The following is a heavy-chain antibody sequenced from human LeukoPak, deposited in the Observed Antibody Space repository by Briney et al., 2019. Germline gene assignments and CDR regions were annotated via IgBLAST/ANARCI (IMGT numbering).Heavy chain of an antibody. CDR3: ARLYYDFWSGYSNWFDP. CDR2: IYSSGST. Sequence: PSETLSLTCTVSGGSISSYYWSWMRQPAGKGLEWIGRIYSSGSTNYNPSLKSRVTMSVDTSKNQLSLKLSSVTAADSAVYYCARLYYDFWSGYSNWFDPWGQGTLVTVSS. CDR1: GGSISSYY. J-gene: IGHJ5*02. V-gene: IGHV4-4*07. D-gene: IGHD3-3*01.